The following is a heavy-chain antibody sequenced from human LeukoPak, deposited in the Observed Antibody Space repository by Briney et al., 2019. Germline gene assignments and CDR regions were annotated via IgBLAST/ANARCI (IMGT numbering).Heavy chain of an antibody. CDR2: IYTSGST. D-gene: IGHD3-22*01. CDR1: GGSISSGSYY. J-gene: IGHJ3*02. Sequence: PSETLSLTCTVSGGSISSGSYYWSWIRQPAGKGLEWIGRIYTSGSTNYNPSLKSRVTISVDRSKNQFSLKLSSVTAADTAVYYCARELAISSGYNIDAFDIWGQGTMVTVSS. CDR3: ARELAISSGYNIDAFDI. V-gene: IGHV4-61*02.